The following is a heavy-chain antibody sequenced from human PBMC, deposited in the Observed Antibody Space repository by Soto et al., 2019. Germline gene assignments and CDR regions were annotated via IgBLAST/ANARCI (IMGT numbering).Heavy chain of an antibody. CDR1: GSTFRIYS. CDR2: MWYDGTNK. CDR3: ARDATFGTKGGSFDI. D-gene: IGHD3-16*01. Sequence: GGSLRLSCAASGSTFRIYSMHWVRQSPGKGLEWVAVMWYDGTNKYYGESVKGRFTISRDNSENTLYLQMNSLRVEDTAVYYCARDATFGTKGGSFDIWGHGTLVTVSS. V-gene: IGHV3-33*01. J-gene: IGHJ3*02.